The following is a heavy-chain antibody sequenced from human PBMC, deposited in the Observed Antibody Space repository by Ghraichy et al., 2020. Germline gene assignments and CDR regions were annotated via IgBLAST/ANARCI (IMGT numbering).Heavy chain of an antibody. J-gene: IGHJ4*02. Sequence: SQTLSLTCTVSGGSISSYYWSWIRQPPGKGLEWIGYIYYSGSTNYNPSLKSRVTISVDTSKNQFSLKLSSVTAADTAVYYCARGAPSGSYGVDYWGQGTLVTVSS. CDR2: IYYSGST. CDR1: GGSISSYY. D-gene: IGHD1-26*01. CDR3: ARGAPSGSYGVDY. V-gene: IGHV4-59*01.